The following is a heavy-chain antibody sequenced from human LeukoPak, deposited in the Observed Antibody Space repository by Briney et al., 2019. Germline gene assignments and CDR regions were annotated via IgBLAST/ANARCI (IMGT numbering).Heavy chain of an antibody. D-gene: IGHD2-2*01. J-gene: IGHJ4*02. V-gene: IGHV1-2*06. CDR1: GCTFTGYY. CDR3: ARVTYCSSTSCYDSPMAFDY. CDR2: INPNSGGT. Sequence: ASVKVSCKASGCTFTGYYRHWVRQAPGQGLEWMGRINPNSGGTNDAPKFQGSVNMPRDTSISTAYMELSRLRSDDTAVYSSARVTYCSSTSCYDSPMAFDYWGPGTLVTVAS.